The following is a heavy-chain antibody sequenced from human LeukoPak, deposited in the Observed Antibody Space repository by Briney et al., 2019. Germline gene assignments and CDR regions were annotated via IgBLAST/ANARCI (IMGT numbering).Heavy chain of an antibody. CDR3: VRVYGGSLDY. V-gene: IGHV3-30*04. J-gene: IGHJ4*02. CDR1: GFTFSSYP. D-gene: IGHD2-8*02. Sequence: PGGSLRLSCATSGFTFSSYPMNWVRQAPGKGLEWVAVISYDGSNKKYGDSVKGRFIISRDNSKNTPYLQMNSLRTEDTAVYYCVRVYGGSLDYWGQGTLVTVSS. CDR2: ISYDGSNK.